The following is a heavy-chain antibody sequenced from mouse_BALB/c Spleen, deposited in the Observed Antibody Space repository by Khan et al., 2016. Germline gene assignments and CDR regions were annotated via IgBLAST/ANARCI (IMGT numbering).Heavy chain of an antibody. CDR3: AKGLRRGYYFDS. CDR2: IHPGGGGS. D-gene: IGHD2-4*01. J-gene: IGHJ2*01. Sequence: QVQLQQSGAELVRPGASVKLSCKALGYTFTDYEMHWVQQTPVHGLEWIGAIHPGGGGSAYNQKFMVRATLHADKSSILSYLDLSSLQSEDSAGYYGAKGLRRGYYFDSWGQGTTLTVSS. V-gene: IGHV1-15*01. CDR1: GYTFTDYE.